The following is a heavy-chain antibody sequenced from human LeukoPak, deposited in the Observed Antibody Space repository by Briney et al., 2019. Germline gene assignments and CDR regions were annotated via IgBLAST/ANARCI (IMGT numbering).Heavy chain of an antibody. J-gene: IGHJ6*02. D-gene: IGHD2-8*02. CDR2: IDANGGGT. CDR1: GFTLSGYW. Sequence: PGGSLRLSCAASGFTLSGYWMHWVRQVPGKGLVWVSRIDANGGGTTYADSVKGRFAISRDNAKNTLYLQMSSLRIEDTAVYYCTRVQAGRSGLMDVWGRGTTVTVSS. V-gene: IGHV3-74*01. CDR3: TRVQAGRSGLMDV.